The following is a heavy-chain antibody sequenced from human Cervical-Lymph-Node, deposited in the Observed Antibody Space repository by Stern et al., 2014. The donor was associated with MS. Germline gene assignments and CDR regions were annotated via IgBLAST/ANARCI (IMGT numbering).Heavy chain of an antibody. J-gene: IGHJ4*02. Sequence: QDQLVQSGGGVVQPGRSLRLSCAASTFTLSSYTMHWVRQAPGKGLEWVAVIPYHGNNKNYADSVKGRFSISRDNTKNTLYLQMNSLRAEDSAVYYCAREYSSSWSFPFDFWGQGTLVTVSS. V-gene: IGHV3-30-3*01. CDR2: IPYHGNNK. D-gene: IGHD6-13*01. CDR1: TFTLSSYT. CDR3: AREYSSSWSFPFDF.